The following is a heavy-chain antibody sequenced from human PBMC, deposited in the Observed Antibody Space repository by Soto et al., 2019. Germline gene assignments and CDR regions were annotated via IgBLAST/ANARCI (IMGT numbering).Heavy chain of an antibody. CDR3: AKDTYYHDSSGYYVFDQ. J-gene: IGHJ4*02. V-gene: IGHV3-30*18. D-gene: IGHD3-22*01. CDR1: GFAFSSYG. CDR2: ISYDGSKK. Sequence: QVQLVESGGGVVQPGKSLRLSCAASGFAFSSYGIHWVLQAPGKGLEWVAGISYDGSKKYYADSVKGQFTISRDNSENTLHLQMNGLRAEDTAVYYCAKDTYYHDSSGYYVFDQWGQGTLVTVSS.